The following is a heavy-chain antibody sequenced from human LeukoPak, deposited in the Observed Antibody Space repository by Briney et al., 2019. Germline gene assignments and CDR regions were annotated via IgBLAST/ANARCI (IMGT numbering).Heavy chain of an antibody. V-gene: IGHV3-7*01. Sequence: SGGSLRLSCAASGFTFSSYWMSWVRQAPGKGLEWVANIKQDGSEKYYVDSVKGRFTISRDNAKNSLYLQMNSLRAEDTAVYYCARDQGYDFWSGLVSDYWGQGTLVTVSS. D-gene: IGHD3-3*01. CDR3: ARDQGYDFWSGLVSDY. CDR2: IKQDGSEK. CDR1: GFTFSSYW. J-gene: IGHJ4*02.